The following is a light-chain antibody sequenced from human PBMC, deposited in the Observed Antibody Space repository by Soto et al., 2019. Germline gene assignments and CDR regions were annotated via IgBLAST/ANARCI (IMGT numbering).Light chain of an antibody. V-gene: IGLV2-8*01. J-gene: IGLJ2*01. Sequence: QSALTQPPSASGSPGQSVTISCTGTTSDVGGYNYVSWYQQHPGKAPKLLVYDVDKRPSGVPDRFSGSKSGNTASLTVSGLQAEDEADYYCCSYANGNTLLFGGGNKVTVL. CDR2: DVD. CDR1: TSDVGGYNY. CDR3: CSYANGNTLL.